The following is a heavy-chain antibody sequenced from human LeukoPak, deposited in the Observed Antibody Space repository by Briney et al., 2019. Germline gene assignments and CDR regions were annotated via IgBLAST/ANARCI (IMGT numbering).Heavy chain of an antibody. Sequence: GGSLRLSCAASGFTFSSYSMNWVRQAPGKGLEWVSSISSSSSYIYYVDSVKGRFTISRDNAKNSLYLQMNSLRAEDTAVYYCARDTRRAVAENWGQGTLVTVSS. V-gene: IGHV3-21*01. D-gene: IGHD6-19*01. CDR1: GFTFSSYS. J-gene: IGHJ4*02. CDR2: ISSSSSYI. CDR3: ARDTRRAVAEN.